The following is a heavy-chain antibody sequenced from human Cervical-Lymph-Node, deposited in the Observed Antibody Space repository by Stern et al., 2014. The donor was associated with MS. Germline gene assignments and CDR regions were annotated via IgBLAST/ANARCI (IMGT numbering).Heavy chain of an antibody. CDR1: GFTFSSYG. D-gene: IGHD5-18*01. CDR3: ARGATVDTAMVEEVDYFDY. CDR2: IWYDGSNK. Sequence: DQLVESGGGVVQPGRSLRLSCAASGFTFSSYGMHWVRQAPGKGLEWVAVIWYDGSNKYYAESVKGRFTISRDNSKNTLYLQMNSLRAEDTAVYYCARGATVDTAMVEEVDYFDYWGQGTLVTVSS. V-gene: IGHV3-33*01. J-gene: IGHJ4*02.